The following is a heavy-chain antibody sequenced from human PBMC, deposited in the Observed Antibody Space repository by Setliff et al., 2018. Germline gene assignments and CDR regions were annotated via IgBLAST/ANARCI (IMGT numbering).Heavy chain of an antibody. D-gene: IGHD6-25*01. J-gene: IGHJ3*02. CDR2: VFSGDSDT. CDR1: GYRFTTYW. Sequence: GESLKISCKGSGYRFTTYWIGWVRQMPGKGLEWMGIVFSGDSDTRYSPSFQGQVTMSADKSINTAYLQWSSLKASDTAMYYCARLGAPASHDAFDIWGPGTMVTVSS. CDR3: ARLGAPASHDAFDI. V-gene: IGHV5-51*01.